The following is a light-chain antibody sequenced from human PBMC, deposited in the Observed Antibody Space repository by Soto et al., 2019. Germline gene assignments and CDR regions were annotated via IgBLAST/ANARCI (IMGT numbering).Light chain of an antibody. J-gene: IGLJ1*01. V-gene: IGLV2-14*01. CDR2: EVN. CDR3: SSYTTSSTFV. CDR1: SSDVGGYNF. Sequence: QSALTQPASVSGSPGQSITISCTGTSSDVGGYNFVSWYRQDPGKAPKLLIYEVNNRPSGISNRFSGSKSDILASLTISGLQAEDEADYYCSSYTTSSTFVFGSGTKLTVL.